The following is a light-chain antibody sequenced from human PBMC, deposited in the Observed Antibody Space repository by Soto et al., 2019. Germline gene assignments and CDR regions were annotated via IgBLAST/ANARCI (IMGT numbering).Light chain of an antibody. CDR2: KAS. CDR1: QTISSW. V-gene: IGKV1-5*03. Sequence: DVQVTQSPATRSGSVENRRTITWQARQTISSWLAWYQQKPGKAPKLLIYKASSLESGVPSRFSGSGSGTAFTLTLSSPQPDDLATYYCQQYNSYPWTFGPGTTGDIK. CDR3: QQYNSYPWT. J-gene: IGKJ1*01.